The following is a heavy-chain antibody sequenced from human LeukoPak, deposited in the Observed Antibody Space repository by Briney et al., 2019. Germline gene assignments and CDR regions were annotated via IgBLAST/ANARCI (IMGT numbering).Heavy chain of an antibody. D-gene: IGHD4-17*01. CDR1: GFSFSSFA. CDR2: ITGGHYAT. Sequence: GGSLRLSCAASGFSFSSFAMTWVRQAPGKGLEWVSSITGGHYATYNADSVKGRFTISRDNAKNTLYLQMNSLRADDTAIYYCTKDPNGDYIGAFDPWGQGTLVTVSS. J-gene: IGHJ5*02. CDR3: TKDPNGDYIGAFDP. V-gene: IGHV3-23*01.